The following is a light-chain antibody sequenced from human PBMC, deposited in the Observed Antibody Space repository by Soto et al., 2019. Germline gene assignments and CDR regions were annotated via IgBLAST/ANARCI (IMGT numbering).Light chain of an antibody. CDR3: SSSSSSSTPVV. V-gene: IGLV2-14*01. Sequence: QSALTQPASVSGSPGQSINISCTGTSSDGGGYNYVAWYQQHPGKAPKLMIYDVRTRPSGVSNRFSGSKSGNTASLTISGLHAEDEADYYCSSSSSSSTPVVLGGGTKLTVL. CDR2: DVR. CDR1: SSDGGGYNY. J-gene: IGLJ2*01.